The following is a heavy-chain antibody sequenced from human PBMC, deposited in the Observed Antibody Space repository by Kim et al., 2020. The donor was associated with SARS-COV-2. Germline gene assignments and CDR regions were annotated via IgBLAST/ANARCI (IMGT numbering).Heavy chain of an antibody. D-gene: IGHD3-10*01. Sequence: ASVKVSCKASGYTFTSYGISWVRQAPGQGLEWMGWISAYNGNTNYAQKLQGRVTMTTDTSTSTAYMELMSLRSDDTAVYYCARDAGWFGDDWFDPWGQGTLVTVSS. V-gene: IGHV1-18*01. J-gene: IGHJ5*02. CDR2: ISAYNGNT. CDR1: GYTFTSYG. CDR3: ARDAGWFGDDWFDP.